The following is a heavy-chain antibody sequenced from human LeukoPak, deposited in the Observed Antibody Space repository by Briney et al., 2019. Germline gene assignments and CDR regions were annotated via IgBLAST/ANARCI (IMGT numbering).Heavy chain of an antibody. CDR1: GFTFSSHA. CDR3: XRXQGXVKQDY. CDR2: ISGNGAGT. Sequence: GGSLRLSCTPSGFTFSSHAMSWVRQAPGKGLEWVSGISGNGAGTYYGDSVKGRFTISRDNSKNTLYLQMNSLRAEDTAVYYCXRXQGXVKQDYWGQGTLVTVS. V-gene: IGHV3-23*02. J-gene: IGHJ4*02.